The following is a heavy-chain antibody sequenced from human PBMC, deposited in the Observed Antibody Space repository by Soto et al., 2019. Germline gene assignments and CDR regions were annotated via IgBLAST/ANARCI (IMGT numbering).Heavy chain of an antibody. J-gene: IGHJ6*02. Sequence: PGGSLRLSCAASVFTFSSYGMHLVRQSPGKGLEWVAVIWYDGSDIYYADSVKGRFTISRDNSKNTLYLQMNSLRAEDTPVYYCAREEMELRWPPGYYYGMYVWGQGTTVTV. CDR2: IWYDGSDI. D-gene: IGHD1-7*01. V-gene: IGHV3-33*01. CDR3: AREEMELRWPPGYYYGMYV. CDR1: VFTFSSYG.